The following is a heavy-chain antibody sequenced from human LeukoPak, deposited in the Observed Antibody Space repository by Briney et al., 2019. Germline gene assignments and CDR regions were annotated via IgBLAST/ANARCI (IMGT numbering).Heavy chain of an antibody. Sequence: WGSLRLSCEASGFSFSASSMNWVRQAPGKGLEWVSSIFGDGPGLYYADSVKGRFTISRDNGKNSIYLETNRLRDDDTAVYYCTREGGSTDAGFWGQGTLVTVSS. CDR2: IFGDGPGL. CDR1: GFSFSASS. CDR3: TREGGSTDAGF. D-gene: IGHD5/OR15-5a*01. J-gene: IGHJ4*02. V-gene: IGHV3-21*06.